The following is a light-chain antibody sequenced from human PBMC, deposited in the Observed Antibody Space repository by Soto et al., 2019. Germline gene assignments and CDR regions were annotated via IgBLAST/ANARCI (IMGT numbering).Light chain of an antibody. J-gene: IGKJ4*01. CDR2: DAS. CDR3: QQRGNWPSLT. Sequence: EIVLTQSPATLSLSPGEGATLSCRASQSISSQLAWYQQKPGQAPRLLIYDASNRATGIPARFRGSGSGTDFTLTIAGLEPEDFAVYYCQQRGNWPSLTFGGGTKVEIK. V-gene: IGKV3-11*01. CDR1: QSISSQ.